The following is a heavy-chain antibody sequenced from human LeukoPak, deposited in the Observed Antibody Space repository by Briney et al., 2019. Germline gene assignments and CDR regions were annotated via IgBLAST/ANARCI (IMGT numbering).Heavy chain of an antibody. CDR3: ARDRGAEYLVPAAPSESY. D-gene: IGHD6-6*01. CDR1: GYTFTSYG. V-gene: IGHV1-18*01. Sequence: ASVKVSCKASGYTFTSYGISWVRQAPGQGLEWMGWISAYNGNTNYAQKLQGRVTMTTDTSTSTAYMELRSLRSDDTAVYYCARDRGAEYLVPAAPSESYWGQGTLVTVSS. J-gene: IGHJ4*02. CDR2: ISAYNGNT.